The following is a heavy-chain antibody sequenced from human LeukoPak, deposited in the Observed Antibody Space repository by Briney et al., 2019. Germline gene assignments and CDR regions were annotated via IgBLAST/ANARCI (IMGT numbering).Heavy chain of an antibody. CDR1: GYTFTSYG. V-gene: IGHV1-18*01. Sequence: ASVKVSCKASGYTFTSYGISWGRQAPGQGLEWMGWISGYNGNTNYAQKLQGRVTMTTDTSTSTAYMELRSPRSDDTALYYCARAQSGYDRYYYFDYWGQGTLVTVSS. J-gene: IGHJ4*02. D-gene: IGHD5-12*01. CDR3: ARAQSGYDRYYYFDY. CDR2: ISGYNGNT.